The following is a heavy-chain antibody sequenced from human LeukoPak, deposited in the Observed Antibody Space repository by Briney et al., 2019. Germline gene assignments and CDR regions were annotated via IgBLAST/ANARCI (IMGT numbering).Heavy chain of an antibody. D-gene: IGHD5-18*01. J-gene: IGHJ4*02. Sequence: GGSLRLSCAASGFTFSSYAMHWVRQAPGKGLEWVAVISYDGSNKYYADSVKGRFTISRDNSKNTLYLQMNSLRAEDTAVYYCARDGELDTAMANFDYWGQGTLVTVSS. CDR3: ARDGELDTAMANFDY. CDR1: GFTFSSYA. V-gene: IGHV3-30-3*01. CDR2: ISYDGSNK.